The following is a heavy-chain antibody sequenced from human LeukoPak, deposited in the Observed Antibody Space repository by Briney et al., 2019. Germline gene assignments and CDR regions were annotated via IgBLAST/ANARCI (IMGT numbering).Heavy chain of an antibody. V-gene: IGHV3-7*01. CDR2: IKPDGGEK. Sequence: GGSLRLSCAASGFTFSNAWMSWVRQAPGKGLEWVANIKPDGGEKYYVDSAKGRFTISRDNAKNSLYLQMSSLRAEDTAVYYCASGNWNDRAFDIWGQGTMVTVSS. D-gene: IGHD1-20*01. CDR3: ASGNWNDRAFDI. J-gene: IGHJ3*02. CDR1: GFTFSNAW.